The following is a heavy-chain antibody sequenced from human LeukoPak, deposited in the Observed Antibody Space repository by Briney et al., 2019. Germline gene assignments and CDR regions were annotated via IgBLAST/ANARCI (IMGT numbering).Heavy chain of an antibody. CDR1: GFTFSSYA. D-gene: IGHD2-2*01. CDR3: AKKTEVVVPAAKDY. J-gene: IGHJ4*02. V-gene: IGHV3-23*01. Sequence: GGSLKLSCEASGFTFSSYAMSWVRQAPGKGLEWISAISGSGGSTYYADSVKGRFTISRDNSKNTLYLQMNSLRVEGTAVYYCAKKTEVVVPAAKDYWGQGTLVTVSS. CDR2: ISGSGGST.